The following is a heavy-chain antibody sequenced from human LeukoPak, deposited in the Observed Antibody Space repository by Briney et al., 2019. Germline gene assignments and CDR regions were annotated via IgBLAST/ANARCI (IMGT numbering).Heavy chain of an antibody. CDR1: GYTFTGYY. D-gene: IGHD6-13*01. CDR2: INPNSGGT. Sequence: ASVKVSCKASGYTFTGYYMHWVRQAPGQGLEWMGWINPNSGGTNYAQKFQGWVTMTRDTSINTAYMELSRLRSDDTAVYYCARDRGIAENYYYYGMDVWGQGTTVTVSS. V-gene: IGHV1-2*04. J-gene: IGHJ6*02. CDR3: ARDRGIAENYYYYGMDV.